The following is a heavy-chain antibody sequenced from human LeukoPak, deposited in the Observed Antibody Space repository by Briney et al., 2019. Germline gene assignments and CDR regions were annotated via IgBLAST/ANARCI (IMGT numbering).Heavy chain of an antibody. V-gene: IGHV4-59*13. D-gene: IGHD3-22*01. CDR1: GGSISNYY. CDR2: IYYGGST. J-gene: IGHJ3*01. Sequence: SESLSLTCTVSGGSISNYYWSWVRPSPAKGVEWIGYIYYGGSTNYDPSLKSRVTISEDTSQNQFALKLTSVTAADTAAYFCARSVLSYDSLTGSSPAAFDVWGQGTMVTVSS. CDR3: ARSVLSYDSLTGSSPAAFDV.